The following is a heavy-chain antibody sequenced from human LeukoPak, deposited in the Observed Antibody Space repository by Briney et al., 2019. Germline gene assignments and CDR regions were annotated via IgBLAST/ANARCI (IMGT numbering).Heavy chain of an antibody. CDR3: ARTVLGYSYRLDV. D-gene: IGHD5-18*01. Sequence: ASVKVSCKASGYTFTGYYMHWVRQAPGQGLEWMGWINPNSGGTNYAQKFQGRVTITTDESTSTAYMELSSLRSEDTAVYYCARTVLGYSYRLDVWGKGTTVTVSS. CDR2: INPNSGGT. J-gene: IGHJ6*04. V-gene: IGHV1-2*02. CDR1: GYTFTGYY.